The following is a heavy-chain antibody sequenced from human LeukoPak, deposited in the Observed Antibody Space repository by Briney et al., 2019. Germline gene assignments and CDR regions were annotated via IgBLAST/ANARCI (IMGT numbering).Heavy chain of an antibody. Sequence: PGGSLRLSCAASGFTFSTYSMNWVRQAPGKGLEWVSSISSSSSYIYYADSVKGRFTISRDNAKNSLYLQMNSLRAEDTALYHCARAGSSKDYYYMDVWGKGTTVTISS. CDR3: ARAGSSKDYYYMDV. D-gene: IGHD2-2*01. J-gene: IGHJ6*03. V-gene: IGHV3-21*04. CDR2: ISSSSSYI. CDR1: GFTFSTYS.